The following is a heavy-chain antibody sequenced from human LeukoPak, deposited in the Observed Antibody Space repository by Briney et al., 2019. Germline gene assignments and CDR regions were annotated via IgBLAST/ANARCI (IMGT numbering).Heavy chain of an antibody. V-gene: IGHV3-30*18. J-gene: IGHJ4*02. CDR1: GFPFSNHG. CDR2: IWDDGSDK. Sequence: HPGRSLRLSCVASGFPFSNHGMHWVRQAPGKGLEWVASIWDDGSDKYSADSVRGRFSISRDNSRNTLFLQMNSLRPEDTAVYYCAKDAANILYYFDHWGQGALVTVSS. D-gene: IGHD2-15*01. CDR3: AKDAANILYYFDH.